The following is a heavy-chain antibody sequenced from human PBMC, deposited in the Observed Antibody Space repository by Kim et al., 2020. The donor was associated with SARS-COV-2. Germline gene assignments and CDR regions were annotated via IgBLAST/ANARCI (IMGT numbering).Heavy chain of an antibody. D-gene: IGHD3-3*01. V-gene: IGHV3-30*18. CDR3: AKYDDGFDY. Sequence: GGSLRLSCEASGFTFSTYGMHWVRPAPGKGLEWVAGISYDGSNKYYADSVKGRFTISRDNSKNTEYVQMDSLRAEDTAVYYCAKYDDGFDYWGQGTLVTV. CDR2: ISYDGSNK. CDR1: GFTFSTYG. J-gene: IGHJ4*02.